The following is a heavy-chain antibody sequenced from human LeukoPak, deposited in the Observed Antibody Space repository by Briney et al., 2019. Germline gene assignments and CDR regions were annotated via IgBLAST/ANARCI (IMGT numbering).Heavy chain of an antibody. Sequence: ASVKVSCKASGYTFTSYGISWVRQAPGQGLEWMGWISAYNGNTNYAQKLQGRVTMTTDKSTSTAYMELSSLRSEDTAVYYCAREEITMIVVVITPGYFDLWGRGTLVTVSS. J-gene: IGHJ2*01. D-gene: IGHD3-22*01. CDR3: AREEITMIVVVITPGYFDL. CDR1: GYTFTSYG. V-gene: IGHV1-18*01. CDR2: ISAYNGNT.